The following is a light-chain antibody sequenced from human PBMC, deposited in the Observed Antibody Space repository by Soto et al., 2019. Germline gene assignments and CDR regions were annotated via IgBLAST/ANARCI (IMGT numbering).Light chain of an antibody. CDR1: QGISSY. Sequence: DIQLTQSPSFLSASVGDRVTITCRASQGISSYLAWYQQKPGKAPKLLIYAASTLQSGVPSRFSGSGSGTEFTLTISSLQPEDFATYYCHQLNSYLITFGQGTRLEIK. J-gene: IGKJ5*01. CDR3: HQLNSYLIT. CDR2: AAS. V-gene: IGKV1-9*01.